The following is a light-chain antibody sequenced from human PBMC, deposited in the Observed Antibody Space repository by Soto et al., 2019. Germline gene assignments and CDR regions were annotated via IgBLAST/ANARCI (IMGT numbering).Light chain of an antibody. Sequence: IQRTHSPSMLSAGLGYRVTITLRASQSISSWLAWYQQKPAKAPNLLIHKASHLASGVPSRFSGSGSGTEFTLTISSLQPGDVATYYCQKYNSAVDTFGGGTKVDIK. CDR2: KAS. V-gene: IGKV1-5*03. J-gene: IGKJ4*01. CDR1: QSISSW. CDR3: QKYNSAVDT.